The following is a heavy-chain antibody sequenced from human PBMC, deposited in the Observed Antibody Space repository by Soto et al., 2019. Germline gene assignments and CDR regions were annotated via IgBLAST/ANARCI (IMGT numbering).Heavy chain of an antibody. V-gene: IGHV4-30-2*01. CDR1: GGSISSGGYS. Sequence: PSETLSLTCAVSGGSISSGGYSWSWIRQPPGKGLEWIGYIYHSGSTNYNPSLKSRVTISVDTSKNQFSLKLSSVTAADTAVYYCARHPSRRYYDSSGYYYPLVYGMDVWGQGTTVTVSS. D-gene: IGHD3-22*01. CDR2: IYHSGST. CDR3: ARHPSRRYYDSSGYYYPLVYGMDV. J-gene: IGHJ6*02.